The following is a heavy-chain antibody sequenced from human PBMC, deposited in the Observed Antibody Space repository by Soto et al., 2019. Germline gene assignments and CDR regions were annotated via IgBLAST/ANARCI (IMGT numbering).Heavy chain of an antibody. CDR3: ASGTWELRFDP. D-gene: IGHD1-26*01. CDR2: INHSGST. J-gene: IGHJ5*02. CDR1: GGSFSGYY. V-gene: IGHV4-34*01. Sequence: QVQLQQWGAGLLKPSETLSLPCAVYGGSFSGYYWSWLRQPPGEGLEWIGEINHSGSTNYNPSLKSRVTIAVDTSKNQFSLLLSSMTAADTAVYVCASGTWELRFDPCGQGTLVTVSS.